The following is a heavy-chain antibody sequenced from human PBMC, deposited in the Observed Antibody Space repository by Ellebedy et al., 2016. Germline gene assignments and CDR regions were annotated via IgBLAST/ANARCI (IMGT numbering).Heavy chain of an antibody. CDR3: ARESIAAAGTAGFQH. V-gene: IGHV1-69*13. CDR2: IIPIFGTA. D-gene: IGHD6-13*01. Sequence: SVKVSCXASGGTFSSYAISWVRQAPGQGLEWMGGIIPIFGTANYAQKFQGRVTITADESTSTAYMELSSLRSEDTAVYYCARESIAAAGTAGFQHWGQGTLVTVSS. J-gene: IGHJ1*01. CDR1: GGTFSSYA.